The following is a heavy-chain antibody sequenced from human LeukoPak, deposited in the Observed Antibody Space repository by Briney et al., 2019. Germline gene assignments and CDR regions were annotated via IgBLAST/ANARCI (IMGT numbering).Heavy chain of an antibody. CDR2: ISKNGGYT. D-gene: IGHD2-15*01. V-gene: IGHV3-23*01. J-gene: IGHJ4*02. Sequence: GGSLRLSCAASGLTFSSSAMSWVRQAPGKGLEWVSAISKNGGYTYYADSVQGRFTISRDNSKSTLCLQMNSLRAEDTAVYYCAKQLGYCSDGSCYFPYWGQGTLVTVSS. CDR3: AKQLGYCSDGSCYFPY. CDR1: GLTFSSSA.